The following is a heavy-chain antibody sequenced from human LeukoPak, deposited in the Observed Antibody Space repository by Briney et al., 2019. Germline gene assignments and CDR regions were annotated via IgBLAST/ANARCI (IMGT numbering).Heavy chain of an antibody. CDR3: ARGSPPRRNYDSRGYYSYYFDY. CDR2: INSSGGST. D-gene: IGHD3-22*01. J-gene: IGHJ4*02. Sequence: ASVKVSCKASGYTLTSYYLHWVRQAPGQGLEWMGIINSSGGSTRYAQKFQGRVTMTRDKSTSTVYMELSGLSSEDTAVYYCARGSPPRRNYDSRGYYSYYFDYWGQGTLVTVSS. CDR1: GYTLTSYY. V-gene: IGHV1-46*01.